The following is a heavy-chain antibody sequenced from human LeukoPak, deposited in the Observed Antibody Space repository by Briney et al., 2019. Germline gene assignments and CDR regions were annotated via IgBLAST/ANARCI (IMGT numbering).Heavy chain of an antibody. Sequence: PSETLSLTCTVSGGSISSYYWSWIRQPPGKGLEWIGYIYYSGSTNYNPSLKSRVTISVDTSKNQFSLKLSSVTAADTAVYYRARLRARTYSLDYWGQGTLVTVSS. CDR3: ARLRARTYSLDY. V-gene: IGHV4-59*01. D-gene: IGHD2-21*01. CDR1: GGSISSYY. CDR2: IYYSGST. J-gene: IGHJ4*02.